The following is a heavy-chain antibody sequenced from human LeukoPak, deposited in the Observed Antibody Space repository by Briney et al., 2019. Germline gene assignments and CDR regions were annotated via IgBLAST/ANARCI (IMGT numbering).Heavy chain of an antibody. CDR3: ARGGLVRRCSSTSCYPTDY. J-gene: IGHJ4*02. CDR1: GYTLTDYY. V-gene: IGHV1-2*02. D-gene: IGHD2-2*01. Sequence: ASVKVSCKASGYTLTDYYIHWVRQAPGQGLEWMGWINPNNGGTNYAQKFQGRVTMTRDTSISTAYMELSRLRSDDTAVYYCARGGLVRRCSSTSCYPTDYWGQGTLVTVSS. CDR2: INPNNGGT.